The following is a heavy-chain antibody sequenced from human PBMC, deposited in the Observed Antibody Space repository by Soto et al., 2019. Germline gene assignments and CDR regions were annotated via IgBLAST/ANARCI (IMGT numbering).Heavy chain of an antibody. V-gene: IGHV1-69*01. CDR1: GGTFSSYA. J-gene: IGHJ4*02. CDR3: ASPSGGLASGYFDY. CDR2: SIPIFGTA. Sequence: QVQLVQSGAEVKKPGSLVKVSCKASGGTFSSYAISWGRQAPGQGLEWMGGSIPIFGTANYAQKFQGRVTITADESTSTAYMELSSLRSEDTAVYYCASPSGGLASGYFDYWGQGTLVTVSS. D-gene: IGHD3-10*01.